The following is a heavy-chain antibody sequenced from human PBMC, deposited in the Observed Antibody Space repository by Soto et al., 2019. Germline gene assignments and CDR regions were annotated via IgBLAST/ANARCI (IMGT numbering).Heavy chain of an antibody. CDR1: GFTFSSYS. Sequence: EVQLVESGGGLVKPGGSLRLSCAASGFTFSSYSMNWVRQAPGKGLEWVSSISSSSSYIYYADSVKGRFTISRDNAKNSLYLQMNRLRAEDTAVYYCARGESAYCSSTSCYAFDIWGQGTMVTVSS. CDR3: ARGESAYCSSTSCYAFDI. CDR2: ISSSSSYI. D-gene: IGHD2-2*01. V-gene: IGHV3-21*01. J-gene: IGHJ3*02.